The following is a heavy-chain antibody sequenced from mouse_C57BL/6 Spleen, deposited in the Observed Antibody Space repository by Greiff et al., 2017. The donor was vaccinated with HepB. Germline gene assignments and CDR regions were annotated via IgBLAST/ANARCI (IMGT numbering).Heavy chain of an antibody. D-gene: IGHD2-9*01. Sequence: QVQLQQPGAELVKPGASVKMSCKASGYTFTSYWITWVKQRPGQGLEWIGEIYPRSGNTYYNEKFKGKATLTADKSSSTAYMELRSLTSEDSAVYFCASPTMVTTGNFDYWGQGTTLTVSS. CDR1: GYTFTSYW. CDR2: IYPRSGNT. J-gene: IGHJ2*01. V-gene: IGHV1-55*01. CDR3: ASPTMVTTGNFDY.